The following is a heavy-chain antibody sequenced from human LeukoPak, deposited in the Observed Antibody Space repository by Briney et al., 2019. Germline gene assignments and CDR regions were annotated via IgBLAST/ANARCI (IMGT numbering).Heavy chain of an antibody. J-gene: IGHJ4*02. CDR2: IHHTGNT. CDR3: ARNGHYSLDY. CDR1: GGSLSGYY. V-gene: IGHV4-34*01. D-gene: IGHD3-22*01. Sequence: SETLSLTCAVSGGSLSGYYWTWIRQPPGKGLEWIGEIHHTGNTNYNPSLKSRVTISVDKSKNQFSLKLSSVTAADTAFYYCARNGHYSLDYWGQGTLVTVSS.